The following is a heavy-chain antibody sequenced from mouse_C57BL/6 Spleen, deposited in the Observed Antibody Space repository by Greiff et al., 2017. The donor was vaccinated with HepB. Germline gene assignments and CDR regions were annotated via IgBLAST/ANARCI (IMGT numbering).Heavy chain of an antibody. CDR1: GYTFTSYW. CDR3: ARGGGSRAYWYFDV. Sequence: VKLQESGAELVKPGASVKLSCKASGYTFTSYWMQWVKQRPGQGLEWIGEIDPSDSYTNYNQKFKGKATLTVDTSSSTAYMQLSSLTSEDSAVYYCARGGGSRAYWYFDVWGTGTTVTVSS. CDR2: IDPSDSYT. V-gene: IGHV1-50*01. J-gene: IGHJ1*03. D-gene: IGHD1-1*01.